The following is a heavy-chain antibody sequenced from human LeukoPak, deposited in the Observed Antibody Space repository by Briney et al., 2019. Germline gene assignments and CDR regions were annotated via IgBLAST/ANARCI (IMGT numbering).Heavy chain of an antibody. Sequence: PGGSLRLSCAASGFTFSSYAMSWVRQAPGKGLGWVLAISGSGGSTYYADSVKGRFTISRDNSKNTLYLQMNSLRAEDTAVYYCAKVPVVGMIVVVTRVDYWGQGTLVTVSS. CDR1: GFTFSSYA. D-gene: IGHD3-22*01. CDR3: AKVPVVGMIVVVTRVDY. V-gene: IGHV3-23*01. CDR2: ISGSGGST. J-gene: IGHJ4*02.